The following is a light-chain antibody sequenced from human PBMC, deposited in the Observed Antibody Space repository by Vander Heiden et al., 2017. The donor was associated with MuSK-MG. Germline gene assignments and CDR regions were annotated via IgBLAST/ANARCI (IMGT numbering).Light chain of an antibody. CDR3: QQSYNTLAFT. V-gene: IGKV1-39*01. Sequence: DIQLTQSPSSLSASVGDRITIPCRASQNIRKYLNWYQQKVGKAPKLLIYGASSLQSGVPSRFSGSGSGTDFTLTISSLQPEDFATYYCQQSYNTLAFTFGPGTKVHIK. CDR1: QNIRKY. CDR2: GAS. J-gene: IGKJ3*01.